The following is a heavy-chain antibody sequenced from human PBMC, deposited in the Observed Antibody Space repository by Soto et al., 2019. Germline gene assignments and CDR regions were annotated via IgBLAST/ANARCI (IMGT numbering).Heavy chain of an antibody. J-gene: IGHJ5*02. CDR3: SRRAPEGFDP. CDR2: IDFRRTT. V-gene: IGHV4-39*02. Sequence: SETLSLTCTVSGGSISSSSYFWPWIRRPPGKGLEWIGCIDFRRTTHTNPSLESRVTISVDTSKNHFSLELDSVTAADTALYYCSRRAPEGFDPWGRGTLVTVSS. CDR1: GGSISSSSYF.